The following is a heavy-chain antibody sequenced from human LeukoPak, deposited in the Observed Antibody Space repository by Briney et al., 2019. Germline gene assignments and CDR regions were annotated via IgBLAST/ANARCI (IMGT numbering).Heavy chain of an antibody. CDR1: GFTFSSYA. CDR2: ISGSGGST. CDR3: AKDGTGSGWQPFDY. D-gene: IGHD6-19*01. V-gene: IGHV3-23*01. J-gene: IGHJ4*02. Sequence: GGSLRLSCAASGFTFSSYAMSWVRQPPGKGLEWVSAISGSGGSTYYADSVKGRFTISRDNSKNTLYLQMNSLRAEDTAVYYCAKDGTGSGWQPFDYWGQGTLVTVSS.